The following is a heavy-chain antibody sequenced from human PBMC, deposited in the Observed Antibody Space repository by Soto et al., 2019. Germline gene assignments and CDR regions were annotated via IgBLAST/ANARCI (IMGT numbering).Heavy chain of an antibody. J-gene: IGHJ6*02. V-gene: IGHV1-69*12. CDR3: ARVEAVAGLYNYHGLDV. D-gene: IGHD6-19*01. CDR2: IVPIFGTT. CDR1: GGTFSNYA. Sequence: QVQLVQSGAEVKKPGSSVKVACKVSGGTFSNYAIDWVRLAPGDGLEWMGGIVPIFGTTYYTQKFQGRATIIADDSTTTAYLEMSSLRSEDTAIDYCARVEAVAGLYNYHGLDVWGQGTAVTVSS.